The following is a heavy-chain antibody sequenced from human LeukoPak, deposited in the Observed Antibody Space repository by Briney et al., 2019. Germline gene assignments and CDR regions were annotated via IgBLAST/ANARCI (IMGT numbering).Heavy chain of an antibody. CDR2: ISSSSSAI. D-gene: IGHD6-19*01. CDR1: GLTLSTYG. CDR3: ARASRGYSSGVYFDY. J-gene: IGHJ4*02. V-gene: IGHV3-48*04. Sequence: PGGSLRLSCVASGLTLSTYGMNWVRQAPGKGLEWVSYISSSSSAIYYADSVKGRFTISRDNAKNSLYLQMNSLRAEDTAVYYCARASRGYSSGVYFDYWGQGTLVTVSS.